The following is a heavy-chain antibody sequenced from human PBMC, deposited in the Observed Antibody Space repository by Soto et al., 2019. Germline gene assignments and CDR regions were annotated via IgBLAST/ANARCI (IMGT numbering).Heavy chain of an antibody. CDR1: GFRFSAHA. Sequence: EVQLVESGGGLVAPGRSLRLSCNCSGFRFSAHAMTWVRQAPGKGLEWVGFIRNTPYGGTTDYAASGRGRFTISRDDSESIDYLQMNSLKTEDSVVYYCSRGSFGYYGPWGPGTLVTVSA. V-gene: IGHV3-49*04. D-gene: IGHD2-2*03. CDR2: IRNTPYGGTT. J-gene: IGHJ5*02. CDR3: SRGSFGYYGP.